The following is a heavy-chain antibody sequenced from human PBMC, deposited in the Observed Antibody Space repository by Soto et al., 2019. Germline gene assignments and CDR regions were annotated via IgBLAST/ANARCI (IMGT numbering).Heavy chain of an antibody. Sequence: GGSLRLSCAASGFTFSSYAMSWVRQAPGKGLEWVSAISGSGGRTYYADSVKGRFTISRDNSKNTLYLQMNSLRAEDTAVYYCAKDDPAVSEYYYYYGMDVWGQGTTVTVSS. CDR3: AKDDPAVSEYYYYYGMDV. CDR1: GFTFSSYA. V-gene: IGHV3-23*01. CDR2: ISGSGGRT. J-gene: IGHJ6*02.